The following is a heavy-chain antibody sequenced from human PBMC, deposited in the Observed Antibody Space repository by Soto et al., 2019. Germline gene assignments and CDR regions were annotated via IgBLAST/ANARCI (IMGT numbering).Heavy chain of an antibody. J-gene: IGHJ4*02. CDR3: ARGRYGDY. V-gene: IGHV1-18*01. CDR2: ISAPNGHT. Sequence: QVHLVQSGAEVKKPGASVKVSCKGSGYTFTTYGITWVRQAPGPGREWMGWISAPNGHTNYGQKLQGRVTAPTDTSTSTAYMELRSLRSDDTAVYYCARGRYGDYWGKGALVTVSS. D-gene: IGHD1-1*01. CDR1: GYTFTTYG.